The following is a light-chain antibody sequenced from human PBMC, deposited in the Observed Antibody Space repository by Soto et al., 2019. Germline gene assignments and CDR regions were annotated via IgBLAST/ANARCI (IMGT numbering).Light chain of an antibody. CDR2: GAS. Sequence: EIVLTQSPGTLSLSPGERATLSCRASQSVNSNYLAWYQQKPGQAPRLLFSGASSRAIGIPDRFSGSVSGSDFILTINRLEPEDFAVYYCQQYGSSHTFGQGTRLEIK. J-gene: IGKJ5*01. V-gene: IGKV3-20*01. CDR3: QQYGSSHT. CDR1: QSVNSNY.